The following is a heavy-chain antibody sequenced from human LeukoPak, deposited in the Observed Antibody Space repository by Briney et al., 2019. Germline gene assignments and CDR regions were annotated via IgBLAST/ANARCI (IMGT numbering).Heavy chain of an antibody. CDR2: ITSSGWYT. D-gene: IGHD2-8*02. CDR3: VRAPATNEWRCMDY. V-gene: IGHV3-23*01. Sequence: GGSLRLSCAASGFTFSSYAMSWVRQAPGKGLEWVSTITSSGWYTYYADSVQGRFTISRDNAKNSLYLQMSSLRAEDTGVYYCVRAPATNEWRCMDYWGQGTLVTVSS. CDR1: GFTFSSYA. J-gene: IGHJ4*02.